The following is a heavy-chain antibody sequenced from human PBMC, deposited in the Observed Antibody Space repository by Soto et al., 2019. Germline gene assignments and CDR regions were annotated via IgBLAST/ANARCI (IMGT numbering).Heavy chain of an antibody. CDR1: GFTFSSYG. V-gene: IGHV3-30*18. CDR3: AKGRYSSSRDYYYGMDV. J-gene: IGHJ6*02. D-gene: IGHD6-6*01. CDR2: ISYDGSNK. Sequence: GGSLRLSCAASGFTFSSYGMHWVRQAPGKGLEWVAVISYDGSNKYYADSVKGRFTISRDNSKNTLYLQMNSLRAEDTAVYYCAKGRYSSSRDYYYGMDVWGQGTTVTVSS.